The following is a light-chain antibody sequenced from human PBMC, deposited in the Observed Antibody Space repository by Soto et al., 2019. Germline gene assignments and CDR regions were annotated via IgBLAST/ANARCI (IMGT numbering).Light chain of an antibody. V-gene: IGKV3-20*01. CDR3: QQYGSSPPYT. CDR1: QSVSNNY. Sequence: EVVLPQSPGTLSLSPGEIATLSCRASQSVSNNYLAWYQQKPGQSPKLLIFGSSDRATGIPDSFSGSESGTDFTLTICSLEPEDFAVNYCQQYGSSPPYTCGQGTKLEIK. J-gene: IGKJ2*01. CDR2: GSS.